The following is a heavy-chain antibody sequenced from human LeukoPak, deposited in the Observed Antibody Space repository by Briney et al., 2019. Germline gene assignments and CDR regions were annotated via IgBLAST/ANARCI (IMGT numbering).Heavy chain of an antibody. J-gene: IGHJ4*02. Sequence: GGSLRLSCAASGFTFSSYGMHWVRQAPGKGLEWVAVISYDGSNKYYADSVKGRFTVSRDNSKSTLYLQMNSLRVEDTAVYYCARDSGDYGFDSWGQGTLVTVSS. CDR1: GFTFSSYG. V-gene: IGHV3-30*03. D-gene: IGHD4-17*01. CDR3: ARDSGDYGFDS. CDR2: ISYDGSNK.